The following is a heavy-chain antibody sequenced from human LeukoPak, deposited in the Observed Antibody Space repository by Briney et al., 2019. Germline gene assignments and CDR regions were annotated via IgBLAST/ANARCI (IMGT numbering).Heavy chain of an antibody. J-gene: IGHJ5*02. D-gene: IGHD2/OR15-2a*01. CDR3: AKGGRIADNWFDP. Sequence: SETLSLTCAVYGGSFSGYYWSWIRQPPGKGLEWVGEINHSGSTNYNPSLKSRVTISVDTSKNQFSLKLSSVTAADTAVYYCAKGGRIADNWFDPWGQGTLVTVSS. CDR1: GGSFSGYY. CDR2: INHSGST. V-gene: IGHV4-34*01.